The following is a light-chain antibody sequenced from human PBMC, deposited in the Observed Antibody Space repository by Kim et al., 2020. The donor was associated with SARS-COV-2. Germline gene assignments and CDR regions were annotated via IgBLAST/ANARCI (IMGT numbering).Light chain of an antibody. Sequence: DIQMTQSPSAMSASVGDRVTITCRASQGISSYLAWFQQKPGQVPKRLIYAASTLRSGVPSRFSGSGSGTEFTLTISSLQPEDFAPYYCLQHGSYRLTFGGGTKVDIK. J-gene: IGKJ4*01. CDR2: AAS. V-gene: IGKV1-17*03. CDR1: QGISSY. CDR3: LQHGSYRLT.